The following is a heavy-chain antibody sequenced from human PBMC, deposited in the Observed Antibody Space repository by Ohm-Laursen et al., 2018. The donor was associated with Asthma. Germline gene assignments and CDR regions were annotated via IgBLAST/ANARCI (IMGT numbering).Heavy chain of an antibody. Sequence: SLRLSCAASGFTFSSYAMHWVRQAPGKGLEWVAVISYDGSNKYYADSVKGRFTISRDNSKNTLYLQMNSLRAEDTAVYYCAKDGGREWVRYYFDYWGQGTLVTVSS. CDR1: GFTFSSYA. D-gene: IGHD5-12*01. V-gene: IGHV3-30-3*01. J-gene: IGHJ4*02. CDR3: AKDGGREWVRYYFDY. CDR2: ISYDGSNK.